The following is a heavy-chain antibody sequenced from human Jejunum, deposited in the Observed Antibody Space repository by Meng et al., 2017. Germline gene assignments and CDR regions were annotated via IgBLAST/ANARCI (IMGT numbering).Heavy chain of an antibody. J-gene: IGHJ4*02. D-gene: IGHD2-21*02. CDR3: ARAGLTHVGTVPVVTAINLGY. CDR2: ISGDGTGGVI. CDR1: GFTFSTYS. Sequence: GESLKISCATSGFTFSTYSMNWVRQAPGRGLEWVSSISGDGTGGVIYYADSVKGRFTISRDNAKGSLYLQMNTLRAEDTAVYYCARAGLTHVGTVPVVTAINLGYWGQGTLVTVSS. V-gene: IGHV3-21*01.